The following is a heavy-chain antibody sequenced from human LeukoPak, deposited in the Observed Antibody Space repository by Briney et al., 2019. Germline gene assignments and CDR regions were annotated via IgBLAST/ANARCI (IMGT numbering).Heavy chain of an antibody. CDR2: ISGSGGST. CDR1: GFTFSSYA. CDR3: AKGGPYRQLVLRTGIDY. V-gene: IGHV3-23*01. Sequence: GGSLRLSCAASGFTFSSYAMNWVRQAPGKGLEWVSAISGSGGSTYYADSVKGRFTISRDNSKNTLYLQMNSLRAEDTAVYYCAKGGPYRQLVLRTGIDYWGQGTLVTVSS. J-gene: IGHJ4*02. D-gene: IGHD6-6*01.